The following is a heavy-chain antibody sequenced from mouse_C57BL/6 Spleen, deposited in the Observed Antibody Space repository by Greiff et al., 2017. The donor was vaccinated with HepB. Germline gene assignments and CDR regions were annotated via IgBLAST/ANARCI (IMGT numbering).Heavy chain of an antibody. CDR3: ARCLTGKGAMDY. J-gene: IGHJ4*01. CDR1: GFTFSSYG. Sequence: EVQLVESGGDLVKPGGSLKLSCAASGFTFSSYGMSWVRQTPDKRLAWVATISSGGSYTYYPDSVKGRFTISRDNAKNTLYLQMSSLKSEDTAMYYCARCLTGKGAMDYWGQGTSVTVSS. CDR2: ISSGGSYT. D-gene: IGHD4-1*01. V-gene: IGHV5-6*01.